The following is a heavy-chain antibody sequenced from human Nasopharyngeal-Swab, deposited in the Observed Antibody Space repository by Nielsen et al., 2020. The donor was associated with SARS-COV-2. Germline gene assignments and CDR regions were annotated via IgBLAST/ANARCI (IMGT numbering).Heavy chain of an antibody. D-gene: IGHD3-10*01. Sequence: GESLKISCAASGFTFSDYYMAWVRQAPGKGLEWLSYISTSGRTTDSADSVKGRFTISRDNANNLLFLQMNSLKVEDTAVYYCASYGAGSYYSTGVYYWGQGTRVIVFS. V-gene: IGHV3-11*01. CDR2: ISTSGRTT. CDR3: ASYGAGSYYSTGVYY. CDR1: GFTFSDYY. J-gene: IGHJ4*02.